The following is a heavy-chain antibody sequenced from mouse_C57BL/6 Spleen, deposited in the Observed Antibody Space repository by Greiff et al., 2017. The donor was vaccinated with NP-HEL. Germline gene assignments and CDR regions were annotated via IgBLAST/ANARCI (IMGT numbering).Heavy chain of an antibody. V-gene: IGHV1-50*01. CDR2: IDPSDSYT. J-gene: IGHJ2*01. Sequence: QVQLKQPGAELVKPGASVKLSCKASGYTFTSYWMQWVKQRPGQGLEWIGEIDPSDSYTNYNQKFKGKATLTVDTSSSTAYMQLSSLTSEDSAVYYCARERMVTTRYYFDYWGQGTTLTVSS. CDR3: ARERMVTTRYYFDY. D-gene: IGHD2-2*01. CDR1: GYTFTSYW.